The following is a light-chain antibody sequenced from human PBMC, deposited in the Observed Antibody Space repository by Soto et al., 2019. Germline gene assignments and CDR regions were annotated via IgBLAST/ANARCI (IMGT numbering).Light chain of an antibody. CDR3: QESYSTRPIT. V-gene: IGKV1-39*01. CDR2: AAS. CDR1: QSISTH. J-gene: IGKJ2*01. Sequence: DIQMTQSPSSLSASVGDRVSITCRASQSISTHLNWYQQKPGKAPKLLIYAASSLQSGVPSRCSGSGSGTDFALTISSLQPEDFATCYCQESYSTRPITFGQGTKLEIK.